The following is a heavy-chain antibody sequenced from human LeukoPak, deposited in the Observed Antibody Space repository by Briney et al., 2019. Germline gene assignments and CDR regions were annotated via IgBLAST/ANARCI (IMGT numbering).Heavy chain of an antibody. CDR2: ISYDGSNK. J-gene: IGHJ4*02. D-gene: IGHD6-25*01. CDR1: GFTFSSYA. CDR3: ARDPTAAEYYFDY. Sequence: PGGSLRLSCAASGFTFSSYAMHWVRQAPGKGLEWVAVISYDGSNKYYAGSVKGRFTISRDNSKNTLYLQTNSLRAEDTAVYYCARDPTAAEYYFDYWGQGTLVTVSS. V-gene: IGHV3-30-3*01.